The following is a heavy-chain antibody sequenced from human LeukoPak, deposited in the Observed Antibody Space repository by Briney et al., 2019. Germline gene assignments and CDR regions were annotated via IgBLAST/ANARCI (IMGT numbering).Heavy chain of an antibody. J-gene: IGHJ3*02. CDR3: ARHRKYYDILTGYYEGAFDI. CDR1: GGSISSSSYY. D-gene: IGHD3-9*01. CDR2: IYYSGST. Sequence: PSETLSLTCTVSGGSISSSSYYWGWIRQPPGKGLEWIGSIYYSGSTYYNPSLKSRVTISVDTSKNQFSLKLSSVTAADTAVYYCARHRKYYDILTGYYEGAFDIWGQGTMDTVSS. V-gene: IGHV4-39*01.